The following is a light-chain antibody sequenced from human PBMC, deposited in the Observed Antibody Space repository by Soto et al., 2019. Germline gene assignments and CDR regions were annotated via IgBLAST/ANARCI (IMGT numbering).Light chain of an antibody. CDR2: LAS. Sequence: DIQMTQSPSTLSASVGDRVTVTCRASQEIGSFLAWYQQKPGKAPKLLIYLASRLESGVPSRFSGSGSGTEFTLTISGLQPDDFATYFCQQYNPHSSYTFGPGTKLEIK. CDR1: QEIGSF. CDR3: QQYNPHSSYT. J-gene: IGKJ2*01. V-gene: IGKV1-5*03.